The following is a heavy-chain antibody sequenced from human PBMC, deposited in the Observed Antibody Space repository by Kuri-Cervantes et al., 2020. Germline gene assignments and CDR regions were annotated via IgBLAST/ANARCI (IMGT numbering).Heavy chain of an antibody. CDR3: AKGPTIIAVAGEFDY. Sequence: GGSLRLSCAASGFTFSDYYMSWVRQAPGKGLEWVSAISGSGGSTYYADSVKGRFTISRDNSKNTLYLQMNSLRAEDTAVYYCAKGPTIIAVAGEFDYWGQGTLVTVSS. CDR2: ISGSGGST. CDR1: GFTFSDYY. D-gene: IGHD6-19*01. V-gene: IGHV3-23*01. J-gene: IGHJ4*02.